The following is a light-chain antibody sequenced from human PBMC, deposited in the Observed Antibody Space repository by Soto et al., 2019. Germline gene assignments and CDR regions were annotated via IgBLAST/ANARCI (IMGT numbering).Light chain of an antibody. J-gene: IGKJ5*01. Sequence: ITQYPDSLAVSLGARSTINCKCRQRGFYSSKNKNYLAWYQRKPGQPPKLLFYWASTRESGVPDRFSGSGSGTDFTLTISRLQAEDVAVYYCQQYYSIPITFGQGRRPE. V-gene: IGKV4-1*01. CDR3: QQYYSIPIT. CDR2: WAS. CDR1: QRGFYSSKNKNY.